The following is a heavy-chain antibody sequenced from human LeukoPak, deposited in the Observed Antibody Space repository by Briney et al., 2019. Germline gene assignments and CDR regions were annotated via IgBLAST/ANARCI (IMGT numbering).Heavy chain of an antibody. CDR3: AHTHIAVAPGDY. J-gene: IGHJ4*02. Sequence: ESGPTLVKPTQTLTLTRTFSGFSLSTSGVGVGWIRQPPGKALEWLALIYWDDDKRYSPSLKSRLTITKDTSKNQVVLTMTNMDPVDTATYYCAHTHIAVAPGDYWGQGTLVTVSS. CDR2: IYWDDDK. CDR1: GFSLSTSGVG. D-gene: IGHD6-19*01. V-gene: IGHV2-5*02.